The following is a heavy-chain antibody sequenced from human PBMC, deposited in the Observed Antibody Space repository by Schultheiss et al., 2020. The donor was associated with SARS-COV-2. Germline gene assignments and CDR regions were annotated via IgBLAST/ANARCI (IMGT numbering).Heavy chain of an antibody. CDR3: AKGGGPYYYYGMDV. CDR2: ISGSGGST. D-gene: IGHD3-16*01. CDR1: GFTFSSYA. Sequence: GRSLRLSCAASGFTFSSYAMSWVRQAPGKGLEWVSAISGSGGSTYYADSVKGRFTISRDNSKNTLYLQMNSLRAEDTAVYYCAKGGGPYYYYGMDVWGQGTTVTVSS. J-gene: IGHJ6*02. V-gene: IGHV3-23*01.